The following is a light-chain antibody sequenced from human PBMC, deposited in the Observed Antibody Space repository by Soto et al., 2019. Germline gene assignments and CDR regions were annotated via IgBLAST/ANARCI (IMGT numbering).Light chain of an antibody. CDR1: RNINSW. Sequence: DIQMTQSPSTLSAYVGDRVIITCRASRNINSWLAWYQQKPGKAPKLLIYKASSLQSGVPSRFSGSGSGTEFTLTISSLQPDDFATYYCQQYNYHWTFGPGTKVDNK. CDR2: KAS. V-gene: IGKV1-5*03. J-gene: IGKJ3*01. CDR3: QQYNYHWT.